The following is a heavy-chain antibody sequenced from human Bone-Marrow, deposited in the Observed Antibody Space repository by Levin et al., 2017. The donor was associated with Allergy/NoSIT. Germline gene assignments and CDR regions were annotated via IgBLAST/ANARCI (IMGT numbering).Heavy chain of an antibody. CDR1: GGSLTYHY. CDR3: ARGRDGYNTDFDF. CDR2: VFYDETSGGIT. V-gene: IGHV4-59*11. J-gene: IGHJ4*01. Sequence: GSLRLSCSVSGGSLTYHYWSWIRQPPGMGLEWIGYVFYDETSGGITNYNPPLKSRVDISVTASKNQFSLKLTSVTAADTARYYCARGRDGYNTDFDFWGRGTLVTVSS. D-gene: IGHD5-24*01.